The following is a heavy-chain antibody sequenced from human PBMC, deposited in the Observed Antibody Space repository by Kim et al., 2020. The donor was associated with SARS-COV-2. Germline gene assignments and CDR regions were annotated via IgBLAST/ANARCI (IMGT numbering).Heavy chain of an antibody. J-gene: IGHJ4*02. Sequence: GGSLRLSCVASGFTFSYYWMSWVRQAPGKGLEWLAQIKEDGSEKFYVDSVKGRFTISRDNAKNSLYLQMDSLRAADTAVYYCARGGRPGDYWGQGTRVTVS. CDR2: IKEDGSEK. V-gene: IGHV3-7*01. D-gene: IGHD6-6*01. CDR1: GFTFSYYW. CDR3: ARGGRPGDY.